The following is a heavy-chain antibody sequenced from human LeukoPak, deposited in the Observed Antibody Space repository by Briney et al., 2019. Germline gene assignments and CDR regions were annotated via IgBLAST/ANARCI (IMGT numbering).Heavy chain of an antibody. CDR2: INPHSGDT. J-gene: IGHJ4*02. CDR3: ARGLASLWFGELLDY. D-gene: IGHD3-10*01. V-gene: IGHV1-2*02. CDR1: GYTFTAYY. Sequence: VASVKVSCKASGYTFTAYYMRWVRQAPGQGLEYMGWINPHSGDTDYVQKFQGRVTMTRDTSISTAYMELSRLRSDDTAVYYCARGLASLWFGELLDYWGQGTLVTVSS.